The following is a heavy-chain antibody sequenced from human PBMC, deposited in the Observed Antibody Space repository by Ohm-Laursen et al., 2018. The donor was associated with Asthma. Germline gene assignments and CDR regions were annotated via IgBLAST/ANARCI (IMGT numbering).Heavy chain of an antibody. CDR3: ARRDFSGGDTNAAFDI. Sequence: SLRLSCSASGFTFSIYALHWVRQAPGKGLGWVAIISSAETYKNYANSVKGRFTISKDNSKNTLFLQMNSLRPDDTAVYYCARRDFSGGDTNAAFDIWGQGTMVAVSS. V-gene: IGHV3-30*04. CDR1: GFTFSIYA. CDR2: ISSAETYK. J-gene: IGHJ3*02. D-gene: IGHD2-21*02.